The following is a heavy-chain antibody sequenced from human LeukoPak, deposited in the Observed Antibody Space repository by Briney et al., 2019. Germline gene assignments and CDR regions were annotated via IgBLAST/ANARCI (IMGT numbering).Heavy chain of an antibody. CDR2: IYYSGST. CDR3: ARASDSSGWYGGWLQSPLGD. Sequence: SETLSLTCTVSGGSISSSSYYWGWIRQPPGKGLEWIGSIYYSGSTYYNPSLKSRVTISVDTSKNQFSLKLSSVTAADTAVYYCARASDSSGWYGGWLQSPLGDWGQGTLVTVSS. J-gene: IGHJ4*02. CDR1: GGSISSSSYY. D-gene: IGHD6-19*01. V-gene: IGHV4-39*01.